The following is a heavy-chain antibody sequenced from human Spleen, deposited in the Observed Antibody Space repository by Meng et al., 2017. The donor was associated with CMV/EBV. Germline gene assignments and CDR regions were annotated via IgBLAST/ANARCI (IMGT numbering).Heavy chain of an antibody. CDR3: ARSLHRRYHYDPLDHDAFDL. V-gene: IGHV1-69*13. Sequence: SVKVSCKASGGTFSNYAFNWVRQAPGQGLEWMGGIILFLGTAKYAQKFQARVTITSDESTTTVYMDLRSLTLEDTAIYYCARSLHRRYHYDPLDHDAFDLWGQGTKVT. J-gene: IGHJ3*01. CDR2: IILFLGTA. D-gene: IGHD3-22*01. CDR1: GGTFSNYA.